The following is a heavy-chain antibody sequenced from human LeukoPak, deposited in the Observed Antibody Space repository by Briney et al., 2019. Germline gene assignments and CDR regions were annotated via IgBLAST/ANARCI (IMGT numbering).Heavy chain of an antibody. Sequence: GGSLRLSCAASGFTFSSYGMHWVRQAPGKGLEWVAFIRYDGSNKYYADSVKGRFTISRDNSKNTLYLQMNSPRAEDTAVYYCAKDGLWFGTNYYYYMDVWGKGTTVTISS. CDR3: AKDGLWFGTNYYYYMDV. J-gene: IGHJ6*03. CDR1: GFTFSSYG. V-gene: IGHV3-30*02. CDR2: IRYDGSNK. D-gene: IGHD3-10*01.